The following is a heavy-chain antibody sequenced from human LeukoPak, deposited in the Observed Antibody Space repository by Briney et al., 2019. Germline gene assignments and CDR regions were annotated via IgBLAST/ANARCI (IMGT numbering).Heavy chain of an antibody. V-gene: IGHV3-33*01. CDR2: IRQDGINK. J-gene: IGHJ4*02. Sequence: GGSLRLSCTASGSTINRHGMHWVRQAPGKGLEWISMIRQDGINKYYADSVKGRFTISRDNSKNTVYLQMDSLRAEDTAVYYCARPLYDYGAPPGGYWGQGTLVTVSS. D-gene: IGHD4-17*01. CDR1: GSTINRHG. CDR3: ARPLYDYGAPPGGY.